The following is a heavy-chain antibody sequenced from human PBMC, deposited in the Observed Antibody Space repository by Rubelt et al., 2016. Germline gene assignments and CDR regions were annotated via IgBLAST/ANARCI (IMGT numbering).Heavy chain of an antibody. J-gene: IGHJ4*02. V-gene: IGHV4-59*01. Sequence: QVQLQESGPGRVKSSETLSLTCTVSGAALSSYFWSWVRQPAGKGLEWIAYIHYTGRTNYTPSLKSRVTISFDTPKNQFSLKLTSVTAADTAVYFCARTLDSGTLDYWGQGTLVAVSS. CDR2: IHYTGRT. CDR1: GAALSSYF. D-gene: IGHD3-10*01. CDR3: ARTLDSGTLDY.